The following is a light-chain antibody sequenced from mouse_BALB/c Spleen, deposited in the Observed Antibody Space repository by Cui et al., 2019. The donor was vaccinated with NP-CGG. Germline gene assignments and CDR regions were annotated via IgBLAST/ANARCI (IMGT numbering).Light chain of an antibody. CDR1: TGAVTTSNY. J-gene: IGLJ1*01. V-gene: IGLV1*01. CDR3: ALWYSNHWV. CDR2: GTN. Sequence: AVATQESALTTSPGETVTLTCRSSTGAVTTSNYANWVQEKPDHLFTGLIGGTNNRAPGVPSRFSGSLIGDKAALTITGPQTEDETIYFCALWYSNHWVFGGGTKLTVL.